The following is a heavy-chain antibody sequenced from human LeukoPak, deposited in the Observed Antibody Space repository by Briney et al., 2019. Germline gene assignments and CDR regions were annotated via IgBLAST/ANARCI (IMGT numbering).Heavy chain of an antibody. CDR2: ISAYNGNT. J-gene: IGHJ4*02. CDR3: ARDRPYYYDSSGYYYFDY. D-gene: IGHD3-22*01. Sequence: GASVKVSCKASGYTFTSYAMHWVRQAPGQGLEWMGWISAYNGNTNYAQKLQGRVTMTTDTSTSTAYMELRSLRSDDTAVYYCARDRPYYYDSSGYYYFDYWGQGTLVTVSS. CDR1: GYTFTSYA. V-gene: IGHV1-18*01.